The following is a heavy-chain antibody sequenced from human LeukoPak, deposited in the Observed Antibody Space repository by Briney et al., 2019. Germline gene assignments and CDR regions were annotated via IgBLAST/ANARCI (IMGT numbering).Heavy chain of an antibody. V-gene: IGHV1-8*01. CDR1: GYTFTIYD. CDR3: ARGSYGGNSGTGFDP. CDR2: TNPNSGHP. D-gene: IGHD4-23*01. J-gene: IGHJ5*02. Sequence: GASVKVSCKASGYTFTIYDINCVRQATGQGLEWMVWTNPNSGHPGYAQKFQVRVTITRNTSISTAYMELSSLRCEDTAVYYCARGSYGGNSGTGFDPWGQGTLVTVSS.